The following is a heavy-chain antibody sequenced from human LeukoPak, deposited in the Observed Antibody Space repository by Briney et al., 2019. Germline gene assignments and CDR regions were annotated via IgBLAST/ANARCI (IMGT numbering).Heavy chain of an antibody. CDR1: GYTFTNYG. Sequence: ASVKVSCKASGYTFTNYGISWVRQAPGQGLEWMAWISAYNGNTDYAQKFQGRVTVTADTSTSTAYMELRSLRSDDTSVYYCARSGCSAGSCYSQTVKFDSWGQGTLVTVSS. CDR2: ISAYNGNT. CDR3: ARSGCSAGSCYSQTVKFDS. D-gene: IGHD2-15*01. V-gene: IGHV1-18*01. J-gene: IGHJ4*02.